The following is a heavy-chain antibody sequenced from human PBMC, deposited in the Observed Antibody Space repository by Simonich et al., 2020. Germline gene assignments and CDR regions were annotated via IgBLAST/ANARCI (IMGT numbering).Heavy chain of an antibody. D-gene: IGHD1-1*01. CDR1: GYTFTSYG. J-gene: IGHJ3*02. V-gene: IGHV1-18*01. CDR3: ARSTTGTTAFDI. CDR2: ISAYNGNT. Sequence: QVQLVQSGAEVKKPGASVKVYCKASGYTFTSYGISWVRQAPGQGLEWMGWISAYNGNTNYAQKLPGRVTRTTDTPTSTAYRELRGLRSDDTAVYYFARSTTGTTAFDIWGHGTMVTVSS.